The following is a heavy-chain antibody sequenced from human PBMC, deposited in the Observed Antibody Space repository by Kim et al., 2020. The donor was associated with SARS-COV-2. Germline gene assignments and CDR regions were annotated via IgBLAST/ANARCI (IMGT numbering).Heavy chain of an antibody. CDR3: AGWTTSSWFDY. V-gene: IGHV3-53*01. Sequence: GGSLRLSCAASAFTVINNSMGWVRQAPGKGLEWVSVIFRGGNLDYAASVRGRFTISRDRYKNTLYLQMNSLRVDDTAVYYCAGWTTSSWFDYWGQGTRVTVSS. J-gene: IGHJ4*02. CDR1: AFTVINNS. D-gene: IGHD6-6*01. CDR2: IFRGGNL.